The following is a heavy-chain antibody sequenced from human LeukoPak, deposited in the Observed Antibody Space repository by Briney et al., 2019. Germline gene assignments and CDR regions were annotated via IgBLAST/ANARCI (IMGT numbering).Heavy chain of an antibody. CDR3: ARPSRSISTAGAFDI. D-gene: IGHD3-10*01. CDR2: IYYTGST. J-gene: IGHJ3*02. CDR1: GGSFSGYY. V-gene: IGHV4-59*01. Sequence: SSETLSLTCAVYGGSFSGYYWSWIRQPPGKGLEWIGYIYYTGSTNYNPSLKSRVTISVGTSKNQFSLKLSSVTAADTAVYYCARPSRSISTAGAFDIWGQGTTVTVSS.